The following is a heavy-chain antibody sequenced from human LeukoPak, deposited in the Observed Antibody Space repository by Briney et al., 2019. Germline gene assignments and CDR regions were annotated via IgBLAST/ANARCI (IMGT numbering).Heavy chain of an antibody. D-gene: IGHD5-12*01. CDR3: ARAVASTNDAFDI. V-gene: IGHV4-34*01. Sequence: SETLSLTCAVSGGSFSGYYWNWICHPPRKGVERVGEINHSGSTNYNPSLKSRVTLSVDTSKNQFSLKLSSVTAADTAVYYCARAVASTNDAFDIWGQGTMVTVSS. CDR1: GGSFSGYY. CDR2: INHSGST. J-gene: IGHJ3*02.